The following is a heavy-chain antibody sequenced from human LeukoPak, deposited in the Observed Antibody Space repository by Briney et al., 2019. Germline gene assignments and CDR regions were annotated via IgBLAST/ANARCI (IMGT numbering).Heavy chain of an antibody. CDR3: ARVGKYSGSYHYYYYYMDV. CDR2: ISSSGSTI. CDR1: GFTFSDYY. J-gene: IGHJ6*03. D-gene: IGHD1-26*01. Sequence: PGGSLRPSCAASGFTFSDYYMSWIRQAPGKGLEWVSYISSSGSTIYYADPVKGRFTISRDNAKNSLYLQMNSLRAEDTAVYYCARVGKYSGSYHYYYYYMDVWGKGTTVTVSS. V-gene: IGHV3-11*01.